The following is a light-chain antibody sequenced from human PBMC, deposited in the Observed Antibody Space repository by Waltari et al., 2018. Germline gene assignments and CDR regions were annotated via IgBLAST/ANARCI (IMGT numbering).Light chain of an antibody. CDR2: DAS. CDR1: QDIASA. CDR3: QQFINYPLT. V-gene: IGKV1D-13*01. J-gene: IGKJ3*01. Sequence: AIQLTQSPSSLSAYVGHRITITCRASQDIASALAWYVQKPGKAPQLLIYDASTLESGVPSRFSGSGSGTDFTLSISGLQPEDFATYYCQQFINYPLTFGPGTTVDIK.